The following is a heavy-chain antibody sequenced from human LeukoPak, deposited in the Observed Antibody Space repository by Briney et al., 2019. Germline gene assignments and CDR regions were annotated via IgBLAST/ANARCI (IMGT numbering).Heavy chain of an antibody. D-gene: IGHD3-22*01. J-gene: IGHJ4*02. CDR3: ARQTYYDSSGYYSPY. CDR2: ISSSSSYI. Sequence: GGSLRLSCAASGFTFSSYSMNWVRQAPGKGLEWVSSISSSSSYIYYADSVKGRFTISRDNDKNSLYLQMNSLRAEDTAVYYCARQTYYDSSGYYSPYWGQGTLVTVSS. V-gene: IGHV3-21*01. CDR1: GFTFSSYS.